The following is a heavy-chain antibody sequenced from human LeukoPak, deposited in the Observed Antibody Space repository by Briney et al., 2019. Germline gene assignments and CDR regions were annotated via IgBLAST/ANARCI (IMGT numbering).Heavy chain of an antibody. CDR3: AKDRTPITIFGVVRNGNYMDV. J-gene: IGHJ6*03. CDR1: GFTFSSYA. CDR2: ISGSGGST. V-gene: IGHV3-23*01. Sequence: PGGSLRLSCAASGFTFSSYAMSWVRQAPGKGLEWVSAISGSGGSTYYADSVKGRFTISRDNSKNTLYLQMNSLRAEDTAVYYCAKDRTPITIFGVVRNGNYMDVWGKGTTVTVSS. D-gene: IGHD3-3*01.